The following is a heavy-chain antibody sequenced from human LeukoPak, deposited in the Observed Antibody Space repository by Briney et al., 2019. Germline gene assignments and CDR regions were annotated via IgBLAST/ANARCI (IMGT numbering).Heavy chain of an antibody. CDR1: GYTCISYD. J-gene: IGHJ4*02. V-gene: IGHV1-8*01. CDR3: ARGQFIAVAASDY. Sequence: ASVKVSCKASGYTCISYDINWVRQATGQGLEWMGWMNPNSGNTGYAQKFQGRVTMTRNTSISTAYMELSSLRSEDTAVYYCARGQFIAVAASDYWGQGALVTVSS. CDR2: MNPNSGNT. D-gene: IGHD6-19*01.